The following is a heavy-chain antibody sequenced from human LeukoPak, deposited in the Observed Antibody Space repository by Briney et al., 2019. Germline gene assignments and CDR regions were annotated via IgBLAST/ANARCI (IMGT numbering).Heavy chain of an antibody. D-gene: IGHD2-15*01. CDR1: GGTFSSYA. CDR2: IIPIFGTA. Sequence: SVKDSCKASGGTFSSYAISWVRQAPGQGLEWMGGIIPIFGTANYAQKFQGRVTITADESTSTAYMELSSLRSEDTAVYYCARDRGYCSGGSCRSFDYWGQGTLVTVSS. V-gene: IGHV1-69*13. J-gene: IGHJ4*02. CDR3: ARDRGYCSGGSCRSFDY.